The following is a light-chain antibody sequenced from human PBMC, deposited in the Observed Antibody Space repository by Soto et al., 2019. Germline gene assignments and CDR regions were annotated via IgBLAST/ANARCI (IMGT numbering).Light chain of an antibody. CDR1: QSVSSY. Sequence: EIVLTQSPATLSSSPGERATLSCRASQSVSSYLAWYQQKPGQAPRLLIYGASIRATGIPDRFTGSGSGTDFTLTISRLEPEDFAVYYCQQYGSSPLTFGGGTKVDIK. CDR3: QQYGSSPLT. V-gene: IGKV3-20*01. CDR2: GAS. J-gene: IGKJ4*01.